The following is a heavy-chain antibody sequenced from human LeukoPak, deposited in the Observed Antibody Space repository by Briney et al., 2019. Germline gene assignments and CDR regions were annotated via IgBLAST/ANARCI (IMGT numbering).Heavy chain of an antibody. CDR3: AKTNSYGYSNFDY. J-gene: IGHJ4*02. Sequence: PSETLSLTCTVSGGSISSSSYYWGWIRQPPGKGLGWIGSIYYSGSTYYNPSLKSRVTISVDTSKNQFSLKLSSVTAADTAVYYCAKTNSYGYSNFDYWGQGTLVTVSS. CDR2: IYYSGST. D-gene: IGHD5-18*01. CDR1: GGSISSSSYY. V-gene: IGHV4-39*01.